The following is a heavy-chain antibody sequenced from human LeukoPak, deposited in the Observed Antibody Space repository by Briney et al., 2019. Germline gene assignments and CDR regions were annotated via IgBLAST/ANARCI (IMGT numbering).Heavy chain of an antibody. CDR2: MNTNSGNT. V-gene: IGHV1-8*01. J-gene: IGHJ4*02. CDR3: ARDGEMATILTLDY. D-gene: IGHD5-24*01. CDR1: GYTFTSYD. Sequence: ASVKVSCKASGYTFTSYDINWVRQATGQGLEWMGWMNTNSGNTGYAQKFQGRVTMTRNTSISTAYMELSSLRSEDTAVYYCARDGEMATILTLDYWGQGTLVTVSS.